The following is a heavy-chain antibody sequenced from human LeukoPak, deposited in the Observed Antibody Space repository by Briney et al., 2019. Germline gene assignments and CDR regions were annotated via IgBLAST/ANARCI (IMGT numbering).Heavy chain of an antibody. V-gene: IGHV4-39*07. J-gene: IGHJ4*02. CDR3: ASYSSGWHDFDY. D-gene: IGHD6-19*01. Sequence: SETLSLTCTVPGGSISSSSYYWGWIRQPPGKGLEWIGSIYYSGSTYYNPSLKSRVTISVDTSKNQFSLKLSSVTAADTAVYYCASYSSGWHDFDYWGQGTLVTVSS. CDR2: IYYSGST. CDR1: GGSISSSSYY.